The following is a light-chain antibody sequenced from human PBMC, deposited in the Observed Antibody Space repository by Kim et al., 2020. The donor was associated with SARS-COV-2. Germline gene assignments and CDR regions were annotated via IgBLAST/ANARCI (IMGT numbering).Light chain of an antibody. V-gene: IGKV3-20*01. CDR2: ESS. Sequence: PGETASHDSRARQAVTSSEVAWYQHKPGQPHRLLIYESSKRATGSPDRFRGSGGGAEFTLNSSRLEHEEFAEYLCKQNGNSPQTVGPGTKVESK. J-gene: IGKJ2*01. CDR3: KQNGNSPQT. CDR1: QAVTSSE.